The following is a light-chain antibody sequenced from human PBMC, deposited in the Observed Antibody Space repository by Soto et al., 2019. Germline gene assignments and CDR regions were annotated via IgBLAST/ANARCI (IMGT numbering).Light chain of an antibody. CDR1: QGIRND. V-gene: IGKV1-17*01. Sequence: DIQMTQSPSSLSASVGERGTITCRASQGIRNDLGWYQQKPGKAPKSLIYTASSLQSGVPSRFSGSGSGTDSTLTISSLKPEDFATYYCQQYENLPTFGQGTRLEIK. CDR2: TAS. J-gene: IGKJ5*01. CDR3: QQYENLPT.